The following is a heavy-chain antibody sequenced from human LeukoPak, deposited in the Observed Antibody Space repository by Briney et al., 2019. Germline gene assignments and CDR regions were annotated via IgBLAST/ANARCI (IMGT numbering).Heavy chain of an antibody. CDR3: GRDQQQWLPTIADY. CDR2: ISAFNGNT. V-gene: IGHV1-18*01. J-gene: IGHJ4*02. Sequence: ASVKVSCKASGYSFTTYGISWERQAHGQELEWLGWISAFNGNTNYAQNLQGRVTMTTDTSTSTAYMELRSLRSDDTAVYYCGRDQQQWLPTIADYWGQGTLVSVSS. CDR1: GYSFTTYG. D-gene: IGHD6-19*01.